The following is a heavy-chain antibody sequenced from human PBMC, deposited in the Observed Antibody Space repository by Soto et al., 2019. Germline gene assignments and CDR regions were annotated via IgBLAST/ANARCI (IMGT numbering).Heavy chain of an antibody. CDR2: INHSGST. J-gene: IGHJ6*02. CDR3: ARSDGSGSYHYHYYYYGMDV. D-gene: IGHD3-10*01. Sequence: ETLSLTCAVYGGSFSGYYWSWIRQPPGKGLEWIGEINHSGSTNYNPSLKSRVTISVDTSKNQFSLKLSSVTAADTAVYYCARSDGSGSYHYHYYYYGMDVWGQGTTVTVSS. CDR1: GGSFSGYY. V-gene: IGHV4-34*01.